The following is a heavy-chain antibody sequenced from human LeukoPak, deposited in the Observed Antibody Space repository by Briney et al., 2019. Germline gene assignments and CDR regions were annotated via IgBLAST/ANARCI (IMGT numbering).Heavy chain of an antibody. CDR3: VADGSGSYSVNPNYYYYYGMDV. CDR1: GGTFSSYA. Sequence: APVKVSCKASGGTFSSYAISWVRQAPGQGLEWMGRIIPILGIANYAQKFQGRVTITADKSTSTAYMELSSVRSEDTAVYYCVADGSGSYSVNPNYYYYYGMDVWGQGTTVTVSS. D-gene: IGHD3-10*01. CDR2: IIPILGIA. J-gene: IGHJ6*02. V-gene: IGHV1-69*04.